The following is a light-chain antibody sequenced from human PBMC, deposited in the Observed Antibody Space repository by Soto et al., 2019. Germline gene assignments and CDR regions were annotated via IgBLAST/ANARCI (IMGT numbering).Light chain of an antibody. CDR1: QSISSW. CDR2: DAS. CDR3: QQYNSYSPLT. Sequence: DIQMTQSPSTLSASVGDRVTITCRASQSISSWLAWYQQKPGKAPKLLIYDASSLESGAPSRFSGRISGTEFTLTISSLQPDDFATYYCQQYNSYSPLTFGGGTKVDIK. J-gene: IGKJ4*01. V-gene: IGKV1-5*01.